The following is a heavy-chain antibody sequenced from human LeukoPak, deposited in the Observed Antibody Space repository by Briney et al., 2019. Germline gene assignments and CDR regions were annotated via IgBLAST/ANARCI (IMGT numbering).Heavy chain of an antibody. CDR3: ARAKNSDYYYVDY. Sequence: GGSLRLSCAASGFTFSNYNMNWVRQAPGKGLEWVSYISSGRSAIYYADSVKGRFTISRDNAKNSLYLQMNSLRDEDTAAYYCARAKNSDYYYVDYWGQGTLVTVSS. J-gene: IGHJ4*02. D-gene: IGHD2-21*02. CDR2: ISSGRSAI. CDR1: GFTFSNYN. V-gene: IGHV3-48*02.